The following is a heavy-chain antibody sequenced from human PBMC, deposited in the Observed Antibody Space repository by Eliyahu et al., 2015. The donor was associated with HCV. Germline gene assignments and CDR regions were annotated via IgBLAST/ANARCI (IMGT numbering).Heavy chain of an antibody. CDR2: IYYSGST. D-gene: IGHD4-17*01. J-gene: IGHJ5*02. CDR1: GGYISSYH. V-gene: IGHV4-59*01. Sequence: QVQLQESGPGLAKPSETLSLTCTVSGGYISSYHWSWIRQPPGKGLEWIGYIYYSGSTNYNPSLKSRVTISIDTPKNQFSLKLSSVTAADTAVYYCTRVRGTTVTWFDPWGQGTLVTVSS. CDR3: TRVRGTTVTWFDP.